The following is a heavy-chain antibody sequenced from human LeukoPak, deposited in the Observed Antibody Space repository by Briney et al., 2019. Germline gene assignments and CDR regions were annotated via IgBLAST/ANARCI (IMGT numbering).Heavy chain of an antibody. Sequence: SETLSLTCTVSGGSISSSSYYWGWIRQPPGKGLEWIGSICYSGSTYYNPSLKSRVTISVDTSKNQFSLKLSSVTAADTAVYYCARGGNPFDYWGQGTLVTVSS. D-gene: IGHD1-14*01. CDR1: GGSISSSSYY. J-gene: IGHJ4*02. CDR2: ICYSGST. CDR3: ARGGNPFDY. V-gene: IGHV4-39*07.